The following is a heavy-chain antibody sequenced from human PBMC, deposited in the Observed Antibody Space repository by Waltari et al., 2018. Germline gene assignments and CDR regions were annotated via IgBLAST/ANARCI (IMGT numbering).Heavy chain of an antibody. J-gene: IGHJ6*03. D-gene: IGHD6-6*01. Sequence: QVQLVQSGAEVKKPGSSVKVSCKASGGTFSSYAISWVRQAPGHGLAWMGGIIPIFGTANYAQKFQGRVTITTDESTSTAYMELSSLRSEDTAVYYCARIGRKSSSSRGYYYYYMDVWGKGTTVTVSS. CDR1: GGTFSSYA. V-gene: IGHV1-69*05. CDR3: ARIGRKSSSSRGYYYYYMDV. CDR2: IIPIFGTA.